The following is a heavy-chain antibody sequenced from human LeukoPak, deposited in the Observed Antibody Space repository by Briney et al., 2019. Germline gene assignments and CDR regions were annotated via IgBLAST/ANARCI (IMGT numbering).Heavy chain of an antibody. D-gene: IGHD1-1*01. CDR1: GFTFSNYE. CDR2: ISSSGSNI. J-gene: IGHJ5*02. Sequence: PGGSLRLSCVVSGFTFSNYEMNWVRQAPGKGLEWISYISSSGSNIYYADSVKGRFTISRDNAKNSLYLQMNSLRTEDTAVYYCARLAVGYNSASNWFEPCGQGTLVTVSS. V-gene: IGHV3-48*03. CDR3: ARLAVGYNSASNWFEP.